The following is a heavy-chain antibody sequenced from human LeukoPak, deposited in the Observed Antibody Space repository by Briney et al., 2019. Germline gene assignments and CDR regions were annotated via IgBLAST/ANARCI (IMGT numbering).Heavy chain of an antibody. CDR1: GFTFSSYW. J-gene: IGHJ4*02. Sequence: PGGSLRLSCAASGFTFSSYWMHWVRQAPGKGLVWVSRINSDGSSASYADSVKGRFTISRDNAKNTLYLQMNSLRAEDTAVYYCAKGRSSGWWGSDYWGQGTLVTVSS. V-gene: IGHV3-74*01. D-gene: IGHD6-19*01. CDR2: INSDGSSA. CDR3: AKGRSSGWWGSDY.